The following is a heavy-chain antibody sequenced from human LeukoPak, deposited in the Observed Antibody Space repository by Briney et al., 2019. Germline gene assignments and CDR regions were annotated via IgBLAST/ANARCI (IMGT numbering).Heavy chain of an antibody. CDR2: ISYDGSNE. CDR3: AKDFYSGSSP. J-gene: IGHJ5*02. CDR1: GFTFSSYS. Sequence: GGSLRLSCAASGFTFSSYSMHWVRQAPGKGLEWVAVISYDGSNEYYADSVKGRFTISRDNSKNTLFLQMNSLRTEDTAVYYCAKDFYSGSSPWGQGTLVTVSS. D-gene: IGHD1-26*01. V-gene: IGHV3-30*18.